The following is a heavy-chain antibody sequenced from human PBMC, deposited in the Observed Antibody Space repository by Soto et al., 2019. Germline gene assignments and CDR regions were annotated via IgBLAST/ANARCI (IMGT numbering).Heavy chain of an antibody. V-gene: IGHV3-11*06. CDR3: ATNIRLDF. CDR1: GYTITDHY. Sequence: GGSLRLSCEVSGYTITDHYMTWVRQVPGKGLEWVSYISSDSVYTNYADSVRGRFTISRDNAKNSLYLELSSLRAEDTAVYHCATNIRLDFWGQGTQVTVSS. J-gene: IGHJ4*02. CDR2: ISSDSVYT. D-gene: IGHD3-16*01.